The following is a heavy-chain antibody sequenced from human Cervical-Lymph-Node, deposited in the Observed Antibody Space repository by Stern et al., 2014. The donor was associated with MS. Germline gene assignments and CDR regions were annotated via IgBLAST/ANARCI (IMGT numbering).Heavy chain of an antibody. Sequence: QLGQSGPEVKKPGTSVKVSCKASGFTFTSSAVQWVRQARGQRLEWIGWIVVGSGNTNYAQKFQERVTITRDMSTSTAYMELSSLRSEDTAVYYCAAIRDYYDSSGYDAFDIWGQGTMVTVSS. J-gene: IGHJ3*02. V-gene: IGHV1-58*01. D-gene: IGHD3-22*01. CDR3: AAIRDYYDSSGYDAFDI. CDR1: GFTFTSSA. CDR2: IVVGSGNT.